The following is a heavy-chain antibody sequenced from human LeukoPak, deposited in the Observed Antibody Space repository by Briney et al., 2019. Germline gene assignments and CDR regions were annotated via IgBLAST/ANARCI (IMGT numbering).Heavy chain of an antibody. CDR2: INTNTGNP. D-gene: IGHD5-24*01. Sequence: ASVKVSCKASGYTFTSYAMNWVRQAPGQGLGWMGWINTNTGNPTYAQGFTGRFVFSLDTSVSTAYLQISSLKAEDTAVYYCARVARGGWHDAFDIWGQGTMVTVSS. J-gene: IGHJ3*02. V-gene: IGHV7-4-1*02. CDR1: GYTFTSYA. CDR3: ARVARGGWHDAFDI.